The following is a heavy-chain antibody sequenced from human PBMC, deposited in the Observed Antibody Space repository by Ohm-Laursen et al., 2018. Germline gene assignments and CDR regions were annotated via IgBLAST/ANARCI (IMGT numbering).Heavy chain of an antibody. Sequence: GTLSLTCTVSGGSINSYYWNWIRQPPGKGLEWIGSIDYTGSTNYNTSLKSRVTISVDTSKNQFSLKLSSVTAEDTAVYYCARGGGSGLRGYYFDYWGQGTLVTVSS. J-gene: IGHJ4*02. D-gene: IGHD6-19*01. CDR1: GGSINSYY. V-gene: IGHV4-59*01. CDR2: IDYTGST. CDR3: ARGGGSGLRGYYFDY.